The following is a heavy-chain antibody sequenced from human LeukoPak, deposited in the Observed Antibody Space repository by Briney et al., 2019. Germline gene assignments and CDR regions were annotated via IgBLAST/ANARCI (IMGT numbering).Heavy chain of an antibody. D-gene: IGHD2-15*01. CDR1: GFTFSSYG. CDR3: AKGDIVVSGISY. J-gene: IGHJ4*02. CDR2: ISGSGGIT. V-gene: IGHV3-23*01. Sequence: GRSLRLSCAASGFTFSSYGMHWVRQSPGKGLEWVSAISGSGGITYYGDSVKGRFTISRDNSKNTLYLEMNSLRAEDTAVYYCAKGDIVVSGISYWGQGTLVTVSS.